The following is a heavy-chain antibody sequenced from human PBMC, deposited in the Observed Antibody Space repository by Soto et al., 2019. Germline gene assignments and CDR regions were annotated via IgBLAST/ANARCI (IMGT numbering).Heavy chain of an antibody. D-gene: IGHD3-10*01. CDR3: ASTYGSGYRAFVS. CDR1: GDTFNFYS. V-gene: IGHV1-69*02. J-gene: IGHJ4*02. Sequence: QVQLVQSGAEVKSAGSSVKVSCKASGDTFNFYSINWVRQAPGLGLEWVGRVNPILSMSNYAQRFQGRVTMTGEKSPGTAYMELRSLRSEDTAIASSASTYGSGYRAFVSWGAGALVTVSS. CDR2: VNPILSMS.